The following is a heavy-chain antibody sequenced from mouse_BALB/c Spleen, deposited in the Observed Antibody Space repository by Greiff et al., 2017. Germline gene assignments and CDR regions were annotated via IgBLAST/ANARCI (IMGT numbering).Heavy chain of an antibody. V-gene: IGHV1-47*01. Sequence: VKLMESGAELVKPGASVKMSCKAFGYTFTTYPIEWMKQNHGKSLEWIGNFHPYNDDTKYNEKFKGKAKLTVEKSSSTVYLELSRLTSEDSAVYYWERGTWCADGGQGTLGTVSA. J-gene: IGHJ3*01. CDR3: ERGTWCAD. CDR1: GYTFTTYP. CDR2: FHPYNDDT.